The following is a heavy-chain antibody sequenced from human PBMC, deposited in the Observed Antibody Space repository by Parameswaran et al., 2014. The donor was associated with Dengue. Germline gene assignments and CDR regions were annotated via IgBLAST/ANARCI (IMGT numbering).Heavy chain of an antibody. D-gene: IGHD2-2*01. J-gene: IGHJ4*02. V-gene: IGHV3-7*01. CDR3: ARNPRYCDSGTCYVSPIDVDY. Sequence: RWIRQPPGKGLEWVANIKEDGSEKYSLESVEGRFTISRDNAKNSLYLQMDSLRVEDTAVYYCARNPRYCDSGTCYVSPIDVDYWGQGTLVTVSS. CDR2: IKEDGSEK.